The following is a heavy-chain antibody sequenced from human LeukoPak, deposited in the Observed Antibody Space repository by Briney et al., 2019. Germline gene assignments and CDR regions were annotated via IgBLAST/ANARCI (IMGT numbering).Heavy chain of an antibody. Sequence: GGSLRLSCAASGFTFSGSAMHWVRQASGKGLEWVGRIRSKANSYATAYAASVKGRFTISRDDSKNTAYLQMNSLKTEDTAVYYCTRHRYCGGDCYSDYWGQGTLVTVSS. D-gene: IGHD2-21*02. CDR3: TRHRYCGGDCYSDY. CDR2: IRSKANSYAT. J-gene: IGHJ4*02. V-gene: IGHV3-73*01. CDR1: GFTFSGSA.